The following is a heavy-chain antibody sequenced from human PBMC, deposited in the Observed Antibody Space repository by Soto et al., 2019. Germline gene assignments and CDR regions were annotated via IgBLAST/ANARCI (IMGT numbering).Heavy chain of an antibody. CDR1: GGSVSNKTYY. V-gene: IGHV4-61*01. CDR3: ARTTAVPNTLRSRYFFDY. D-gene: IGHD4-17*01. CDR2: VYYSGTT. J-gene: IGHJ4*02. Sequence: SETLSLTCSVSGGSVSNKTYYWSWIRQPPGKRLEWIGYVYYSGTTNYNPSLKSRVTISVDLSKNQFSLGLSSVTTADTALYYCARTTAVPNTLRSRYFFDYWGQGTLVTVSS.